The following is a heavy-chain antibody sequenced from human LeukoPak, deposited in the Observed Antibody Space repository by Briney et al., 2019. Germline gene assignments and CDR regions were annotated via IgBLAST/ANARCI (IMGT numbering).Heavy chain of an antibody. CDR1: GFTFSSYG. D-gene: IGHD3-16*02. Sequence: GGSLRLSCAASGFTFSSYGMHWVRQAPGKGLEWVAVIWYDGSNKYYADSVKGRFTISRDNSKNTLYLQMNSLRAEDTAVYYCARDQQNYDYVWGSYRSRWFDPWGQGTLVTVSS. CDR2: IWYDGSNK. CDR3: ARDQQNYDYVWGSYRSRWFDP. J-gene: IGHJ5*02. V-gene: IGHV3-33*08.